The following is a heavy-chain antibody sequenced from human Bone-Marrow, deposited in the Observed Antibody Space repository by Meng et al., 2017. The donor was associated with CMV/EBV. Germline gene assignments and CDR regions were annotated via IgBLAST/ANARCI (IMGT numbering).Heavy chain of an antibody. CDR1: GYTFTGYY. Sequence: ASVKVSCKASGYTFTGYYMHGVRPAPGQGLEWMGWINPNSGGTNYAQKFHGRDTMSRDTSISTAYIELSRLRSDDTAVYCCARDLDIVVVPAALNWFDSWGQGTLVTVSS. J-gene: IGHJ5*01. CDR2: INPNSGGT. CDR3: ARDLDIVVVPAALNWFDS. D-gene: IGHD2-2*03. V-gene: IGHV1-2*02.